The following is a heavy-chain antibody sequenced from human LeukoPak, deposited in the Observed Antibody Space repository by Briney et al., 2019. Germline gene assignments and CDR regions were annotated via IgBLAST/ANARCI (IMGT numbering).Heavy chain of an antibody. V-gene: IGHV3-48*03. CDR3: ARRGPSVAGPYDY. CDR2: ISSSGSDI. D-gene: IGHD6-19*01. CDR1: GFTFSSYE. J-gene: IGHJ4*02. Sequence: TGGSLRLSCAASGFTFSSYEMNWVRQAPGKGLEWVSYISSSGSDIYYADSVKGRFTISRDNAKNSLYLHMNSLRAEDTAVYYCARRGPSVAGPYDYWGQGTLVTVSS.